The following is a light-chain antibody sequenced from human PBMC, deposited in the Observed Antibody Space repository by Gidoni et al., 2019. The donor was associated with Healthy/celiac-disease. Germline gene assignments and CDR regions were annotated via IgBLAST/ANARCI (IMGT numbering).Light chain of an antibody. Sequence: QSVLPQPPSVSAAPGHKVTISCSGSSSNIGNNYVSWDQQLPGTAPKLLIYENNKRPSGIPDRFSGSKSGTSATLGITGLQTGDEADYYCGTWDSSLSAWVFGGGTKLTVL. CDR2: ENN. CDR3: GTWDSSLSAWV. CDR1: SSNIGNNY. J-gene: IGLJ3*02. V-gene: IGLV1-51*02.